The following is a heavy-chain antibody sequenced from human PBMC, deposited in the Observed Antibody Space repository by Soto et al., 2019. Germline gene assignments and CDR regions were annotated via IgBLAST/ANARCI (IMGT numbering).Heavy chain of an antibody. V-gene: IGHV4-30-4*01. CDR1: GGSISSGDYY. Sequence: SETLSVACTVSGGSISSGDYYWSWIRQPPGKGLEWIGYIYYSGSTYYNPSLKSRVTISVDTSKNQFSLKLSSVTAADTAVYSCARRFRSTSPTPERFDYRGQRTLVTVS. J-gene: IGHJ4*02. CDR3: ARRFRSTSPTPERFDY. D-gene: IGHD2-2*01. CDR2: IYYSGST.